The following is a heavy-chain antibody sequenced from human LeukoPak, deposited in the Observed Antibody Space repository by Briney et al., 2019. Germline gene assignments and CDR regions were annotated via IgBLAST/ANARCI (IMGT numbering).Heavy chain of an antibody. V-gene: IGHV1-18*01. Sequence: GASVKVSCKASGYTFTSYAMNWVRQAPGQGLEWMGWISAYNGNTNYAQKLQGRVTMTTDTSTSTAYMELRSLRSGDTAVYYCARWDTAMVILDYWGQGTLVTVSS. J-gene: IGHJ4*02. CDR3: ARWDTAMVILDY. D-gene: IGHD5-18*01. CDR1: GYTFTSYA. CDR2: ISAYNGNT.